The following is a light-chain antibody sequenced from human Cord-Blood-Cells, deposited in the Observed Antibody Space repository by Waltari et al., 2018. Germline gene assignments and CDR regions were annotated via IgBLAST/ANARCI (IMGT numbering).Light chain of an antibody. V-gene: IGLV3-19*01. CDR2: GKN. CDR3: NSRDSRGNHYV. J-gene: IGLJ1*01. Sequence: SSELTQDPAVSVALGQTVRITCQGDSLRSYYASWYQQKPGQAPVLVIYGKNNRPSGIPDRFSGSSSGNTASLTITGARAEDEADYYGNSRDSRGNHYVFGTGTKVTVL. CDR1: SLRSYY.